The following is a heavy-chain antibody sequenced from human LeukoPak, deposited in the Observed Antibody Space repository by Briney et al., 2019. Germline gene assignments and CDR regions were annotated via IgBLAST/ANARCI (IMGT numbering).Heavy chain of an antibody. Sequence: PGGSLRLSCAASGFTFTSYGFHWVRQAPGKALEWVAFIRYDGSNKYYADSVKGRFTISRDNSKNTLYLQMKSLRAEDTAVYYCAKGGGYEAQYYYYYLDVWGKGTTVTISS. J-gene: IGHJ6*03. CDR2: IRYDGSNK. CDR3: AKGGGYEAQYYYYYLDV. D-gene: IGHD5-12*01. V-gene: IGHV3-30*02. CDR1: GFTFTSYG.